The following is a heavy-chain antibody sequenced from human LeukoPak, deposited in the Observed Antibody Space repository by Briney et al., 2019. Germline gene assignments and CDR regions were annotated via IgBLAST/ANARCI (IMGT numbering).Heavy chain of an antibody. CDR3: AKNFSPFGGVIAADDAFDI. Sequence: PGGSLRLSCAASGFTFSSYAMHWVRQAPGKGLEWVAVISYDGSNKYYADSVKGRFTISRDNSKNTLYLQMNSLRTEDTAVYYCAKNFSPFGGVIAADDAFDIWGQGTMVTVSS. V-gene: IGHV3-30*04. D-gene: IGHD3-16*02. J-gene: IGHJ3*02. CDR1: GFTFSSYA. CDR2: ISYDGSNK.